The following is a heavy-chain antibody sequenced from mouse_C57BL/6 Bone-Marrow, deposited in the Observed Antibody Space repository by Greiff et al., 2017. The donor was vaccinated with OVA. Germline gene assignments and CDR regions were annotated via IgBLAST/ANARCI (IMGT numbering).Heavy chain of an antibody. Sequence: EVQGVESGGGLVQPGGSLKLSCAASGFTFSDYYMYWVRQTPEKRLEWVAYISNGGGSTYYPDTVKGRFTISRDNAKNTLYLQMSRLKSEDTAMYYCARHGDYDSFYAMDYWGQGTSVTVSS. V-gene: IGHV5-12*01. CDR2: ISNGGGST. D-gene: IGHD2-4*01. CDR1: GFTFSDYY. J-gene: IGHJ4*01. CDR3: ARHGDYDSFYAMDY.